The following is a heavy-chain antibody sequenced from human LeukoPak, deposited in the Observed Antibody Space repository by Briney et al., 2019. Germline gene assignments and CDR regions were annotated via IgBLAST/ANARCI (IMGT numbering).Heavy chain of an antibody. CDR3: AKDSVRSGGWFYFDN. Sequence: GSLRLSCAASGFTFSSYWMSWVRQAPGKGLEWVANIKQDGSEKYYVDSVKGRFTISRDNAKNSLYLQMSSLRAEDTAIYYCAKDSVRSGGWFYFDNWGQGTLVSVSS. J-gene: IGHJ4*02. CDR1: GFTFSSYW. V-gene: IGHV3-7*03. D-gene: IGHD4-23*01. CDR2: IKQDGSEK.